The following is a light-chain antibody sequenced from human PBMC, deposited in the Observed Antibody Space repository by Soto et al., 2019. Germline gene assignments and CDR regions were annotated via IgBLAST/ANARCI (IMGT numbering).Light chain of an antibody. Sequence: EIVLTQSPGTLSLSPGDRASLSCRASQNIKNNYLAWYQQKFGQAPRLVIYGASNRATDTPERFSGSGSGTDFTLTISRLEPEDFAVDYCQQYGSPVRTFGQGTKVEI. CDR2: GAS. V-gene: IGKV3-20*01. J-gene: IGKJ1*01. CDR1: QNIKNNY. CDR3: QQYGSPVRT.